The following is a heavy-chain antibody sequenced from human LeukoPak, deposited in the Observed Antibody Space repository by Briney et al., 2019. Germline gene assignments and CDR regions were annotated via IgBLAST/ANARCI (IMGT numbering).Heavy chain of an antibody. CDR3: AIEIRDRRRWACFDY. Sequence: GGSLRLSCAASGFTFSSYAMHWVRQAPGKGLEWVAVISYDGSIKYYADSVKGRFTISGDNSKNTLYLQMNSLRAEDTAVYYCAIEIRDRRRWACFDYWGQGTLVTVSS. V-gene: IGHV3-30*01. CDR1: GFTFSSYA. CDR2: ISYDGSIK. J-gene: IGHJ4*02. D-gene: IGHD3-10*01.